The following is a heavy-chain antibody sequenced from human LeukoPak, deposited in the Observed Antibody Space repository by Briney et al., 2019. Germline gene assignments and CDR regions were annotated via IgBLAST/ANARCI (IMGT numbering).Heavy chain of an antibody. CDR1: GYSFTGYW. Sequence: GESLKISCKGSGYSFTGYWIAWVRQMPGKGLEWMGIIYPDNSDTTYSPSFQNQVTISADKSIGTAYLQWSSLKASDTAMYYCARRWGTYDILTGYYRDQDAFDIWGQGTMVTVSS. D-gene: IGHD3-9*01. CDR2: IYPDNSDT. J-gene: IGHJ3*02. V-gene: IGHV5-51*01. CDR3: ARRWGTYDILTGYYRDQDAFDI.